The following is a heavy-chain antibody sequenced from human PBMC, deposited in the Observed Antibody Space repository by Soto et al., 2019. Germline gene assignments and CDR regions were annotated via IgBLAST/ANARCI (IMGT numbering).Heavy chain of an antibody. D-gene: IGHD3-3*01. V-gene: IGHV4-39*01. CDR2: IYYNGFT. CDR3: ARKDDFWSGSGSFDP. Sequence: QLELQESGPGLVKPSETLSLTCTVSGGSISSSISYWGGIRQPPGKGLEGIGSIYYNGFTYYNPSLKSRVTMSVDTSKNQFSLKLRSVTAADTALYYCARKDDFWSGSGSFDPWGQGTLVTVSS. CDR1: GGSISSSISY. J-gene: IGHJ5*02.